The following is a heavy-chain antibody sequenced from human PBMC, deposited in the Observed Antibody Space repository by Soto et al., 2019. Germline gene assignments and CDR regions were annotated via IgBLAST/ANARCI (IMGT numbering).Heavy chain of an antibody. CDR3: AADRNVCSSTSCYEKKFDP. CDR2: IVVGSGNT. Sequence: ASVKVSCKASGFTFTSSAMQWVRQARGQRLEWIGWIVVGSGNTNYAQKFQERVTITRDMSTSTAYMELSSLRSEDTAVYYCAADRNVCSSTSCYEKKFDPWGQGTLVTVSS. D-gene: IGHD2-2*01. V-gene: IGHV1-58*02. CDR1: GFTFTSSA. J-gene: IGHJ5*02.